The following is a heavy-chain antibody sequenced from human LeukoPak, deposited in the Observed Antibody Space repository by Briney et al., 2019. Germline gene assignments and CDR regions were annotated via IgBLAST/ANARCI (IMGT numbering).Heavy chain of an antibody. V-gene: IGHV4-39*01. CDR2: IYHSGRT. Sequence: SETLSLTCTVSGGSISSCSSYWGWIRQPPGKGLEWIGSIYHSGRTYYNPSLKRPVTISGDTSKNQCSLKLSSVTAADTAVYYCARQGLSITGTTHFDYWGQGTLVTVSS. D-gene: IGHD1-7*01. J-gene: IGHJ4*02. CDR1: GGSISSCSSY. CDR3: ARQGLSITGTTHFDY.